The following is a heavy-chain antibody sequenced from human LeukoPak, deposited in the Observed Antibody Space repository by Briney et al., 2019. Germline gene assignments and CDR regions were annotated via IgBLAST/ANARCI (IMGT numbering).Heavy chain of an antibody. CDR1: GFTVSTNY. CDR2: IYSGGST. J-gene: IGHJ4*02. D-gene: IGHD1-26*01. CDR3: ASNGGNSGSFLQLDY. Sequence: GGPLRLSCAASGFTVSTNYQNWVRQAPGKGLEWVSVIYSGGSTYYADSVKGRFTISRDNSKNTLYLQMNSLRAEDTAVYYCASNGGNSGSFLQLDYWGQGTLVTVSS. V-gene: IGHV3-66*02.